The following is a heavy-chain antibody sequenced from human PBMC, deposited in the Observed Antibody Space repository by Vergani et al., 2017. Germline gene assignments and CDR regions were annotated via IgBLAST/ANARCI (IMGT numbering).Heavy chain of an antibody. J-gene: IGHJ3*02. D-gene: IGHD5-18*01. CDR3: ARVFRGYSYGPAAFDI. V-gene: IGHV1-69*01. CDR2: IIPIFGTA. Sequence: QVQLVQSGAEVKKPGSSVKVSCKASGGTFSSYAISWVRQAPGQGLKWMGGIIPIFGTANYAQKFQGRVTITADESTSTAYMELSSLRSEDTAVYYCARVFRGYSYGPAAFDIWGQGTMVTVSS. CDR1: GGTFSSYA.